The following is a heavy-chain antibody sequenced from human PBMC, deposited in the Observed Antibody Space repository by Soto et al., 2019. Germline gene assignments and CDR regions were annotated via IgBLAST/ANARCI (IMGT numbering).Heavy chain of an antibody. CDR2: ISSSSSYI. J-gene: IGHJ3*02. D-gene: IGHD3-22*01. Sequence: GGSLRLSCAASGFTFSSYSMNWVRQAPGKGLEWVSSISSSSSYIYYADSVKGRFTISRDNVKNSLYLQMNSLRAEDTAVYYCARDLGYYDSSGRRSAFDIWGQGTMVTVSS. V-gene: IGHV3-21*01. CDR3: ARDLGYYDSSGRRSAFDI. CDR1: GFTFSSYS.